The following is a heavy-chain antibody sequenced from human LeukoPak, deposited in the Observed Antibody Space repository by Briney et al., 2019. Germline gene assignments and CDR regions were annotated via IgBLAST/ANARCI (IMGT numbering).Heavy chain of an antibody. CDR1: GFTVGDAW. D-gene: IGHD2-15*01. Sequence: PGGSLRLSCAASGFTVGDAWMSWVRQAPGKGLEWVAVISYDGSNKYYADSVKGRFTISRDNSKNTLYLQMNSLRAEDTAVYYCARDPYGHGGGWSDYWGQGTLVTVSS. CDR2: ISYDGSNK. V-gene: IGHV3-30*03. CDR3: ARDPYGHGGGWSDY. J-gene: IGHJ4*02.